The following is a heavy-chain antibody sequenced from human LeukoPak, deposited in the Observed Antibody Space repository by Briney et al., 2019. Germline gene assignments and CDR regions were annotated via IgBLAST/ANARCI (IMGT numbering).Heavy chain of an antibody. CDR3: AREELRLGDY. J-gene: IGHJ4*02. CDR1: GGSVSSSSAA. D-gene: IGHD1-7*01. Sequence: SQTLSLTCVISGGSVSSSSAAWNWIRQPPSRGLGWLGRTYYRSKWYNEYALSVQGRITINADTSKNQFSLQLNSVTPEGTAVYYCAREELRLGDYWGQGILVTVSS. V-gene: IGHV6-1*01. CDR2: TYYRSKWYN.